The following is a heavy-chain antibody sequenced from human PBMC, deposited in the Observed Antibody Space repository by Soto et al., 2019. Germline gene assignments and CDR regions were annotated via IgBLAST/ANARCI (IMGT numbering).Heavy chain of an antibody. J-gene: IGHJ4*02. CDR1: GFTFSSYS. CDR3: ARDPSSSSHYGLDY. D-gene: IGHD6-6*01. CDR2: ISSSSSYI. V-gene: IGHV3-21*01. Sequence: GGSLRLSCSASGFTFSSYSMNWVRQAPGKGLEWVSSISSSSSYIYYADSVKGRFTISRDNAKNSLYLQMNSLRAEDTAVYYCARDPSSSSHYGLDYWGQGTLVTVSS.